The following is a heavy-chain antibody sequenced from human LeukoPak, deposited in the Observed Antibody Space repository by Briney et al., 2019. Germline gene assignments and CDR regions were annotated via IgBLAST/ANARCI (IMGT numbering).Heavy chain of an antibody. D-gene: IGHD3-10*01. CDR3: AKSLYGSGSYYNWFDP. Sequence: SETLSLTCVVYGGSFSGYHWSWLRQSPGKGLEWIGEINHRGSTNYNPSLKRRVTMSLDTSKNQFSLKLSSVTAADTAVYYCAKSLYGSGSYYNWFDPWGQGTLVTVSS. CDR2: INHRGST. V-gene: IGHV4-34*01. CDR1: GGSFSGYH. J-gene: IGHJ5*02.